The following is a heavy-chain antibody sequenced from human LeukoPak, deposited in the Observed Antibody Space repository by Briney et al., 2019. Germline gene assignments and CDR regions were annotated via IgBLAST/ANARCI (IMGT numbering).Heavy chain of an antibody. V-gene: IGHV4-34*01. CDR3: ATMVRGVPRNRWDYYYYMDV. J-gene: IGHJ6*03. CDR2: INHSGST. Sequence: SETLSLTCAVYGGSFSDYYWSWIRQPPGKGLEWIGEINHSGSTNYNPSLKSRVTISVDTSKNQFSLKLSSVTAADTAVYYCATMVRGVPRNRWDYYYYMDVWGKGTTVTISS. CDR1: GGSFSDYY. D-gene: IGHD3-10*01.